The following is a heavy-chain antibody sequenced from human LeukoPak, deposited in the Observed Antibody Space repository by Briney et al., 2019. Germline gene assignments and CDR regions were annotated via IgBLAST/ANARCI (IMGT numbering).Heavy chain of an antibody. J-gene: IGHJ4*02. CDR3: ERLPTVTMWYYFDY. CDR1: GGTFSSYA. Sequence: GASVKVSCKASGGTFSSYAISWVRQAPGQGLEWMRGIIPIFGTANYAQKFQGRVTITADESTSTAYMEPSSLRSEDTAVYYCERLPTVTMWYYFDYWGQRTLVTVSS. V-gene: IGHV1-69*13. CDR2: IIPIFGTA. D-gene: IGHD4-17*01.